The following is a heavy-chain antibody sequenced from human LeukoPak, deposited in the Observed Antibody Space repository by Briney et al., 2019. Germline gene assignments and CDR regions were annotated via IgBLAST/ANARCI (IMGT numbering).Heavy chain of an antibody. V-gene: IGHV3-11*04. Sequence: KPGGSLRLSCTVSGFTFSDYYMSWIRQAPGKGLEWVPYISSDGNTIYHADSVKGRFTISRDNAENSLYLQMNSLRAEDTAVYYCAKGRNWFDPWGQGTLVTVSS. J-gene: IGHJ5*02. CDR2: ISSDGNTI. CDR3: AKGRNWFDP. CDR1: GFTFSDYY.